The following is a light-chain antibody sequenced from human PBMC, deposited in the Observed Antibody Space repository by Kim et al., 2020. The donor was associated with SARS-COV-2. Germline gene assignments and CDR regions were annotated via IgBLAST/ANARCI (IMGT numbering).Light chain of an antibody. V-gene: IGLV2-23*02. J-gene: IGLJ3*02. CDR1: SSDVGNFNL. Sequence: QSALTQAVSVSGSPGQSIIISCTGTSSDVGNFNLVSWYQLHPGKVPKLIIYEVTKRPSGVSNRFSGSKSGNTASLTISGLQAEDEADYYCCSYVGSNWVFGGGTRLTVL. CDR2: EVT. CDR3: CSYVGSNWV.